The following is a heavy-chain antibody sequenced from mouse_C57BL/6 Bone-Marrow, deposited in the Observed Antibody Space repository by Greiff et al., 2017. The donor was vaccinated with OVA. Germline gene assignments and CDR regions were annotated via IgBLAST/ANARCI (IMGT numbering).Heavy chain of an antibody. CDR2: ISDGGSYT. Sequence: EVQLVESGGGLVKPGGSLKLSCAASGFTFSSYAMSWVRQTPEKRLEWVANISDGGSYTYYPDNVKGRFTITRDNAKNNLYLQMSHLKSEDTAMYYCARDRRRRWKVAYWGQGTLVTVSA. V-gene: IGHV5-4*01. CDR3: ARDRRRRWKVAY. CDR1: GFTFSSYA. D-gene: IGHD2-12*01. J-gene: IGHJ3*01.